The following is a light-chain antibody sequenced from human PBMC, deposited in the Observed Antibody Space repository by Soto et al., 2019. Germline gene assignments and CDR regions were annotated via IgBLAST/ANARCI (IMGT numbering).Light chain of an antibody. CDR3: QNYNSAPFT. J-gene: IGKJ3*01. CDR2: AAS. V-gene: IGKV1-27*01. Sequence: DIQLTQSPSSPSTSVGDRITITCRASQGISNYLAWYQQKPGKVPQLLIYAASTLQSGVPSRFSGSGSGTDFTLTIGSLQPEDVATYYCQNYNSAPFTFGPGTKVDIK. CDR1: QGISNY.